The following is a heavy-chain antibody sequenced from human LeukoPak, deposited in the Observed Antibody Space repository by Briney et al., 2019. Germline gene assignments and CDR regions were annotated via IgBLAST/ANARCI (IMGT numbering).Heavy chain of an antibody. V-gene: IGHV3-48*01. CDR2: ISSSSSTI. CDR3: TTTYVTDN. Sequence: GGSLRLSCAASGFTFSSYGMTWVRQAPGKGLEWVSYISSSSSTIYYADSVKGRFTISRDNAKNSLYLQMNSLKTEDTAVYYCTTTYVTDNWGQGTLVTVSS. CDR1: GFTFSSYG. J-gene: IGHJ4*02. D-gene: IGHD3-16*01.